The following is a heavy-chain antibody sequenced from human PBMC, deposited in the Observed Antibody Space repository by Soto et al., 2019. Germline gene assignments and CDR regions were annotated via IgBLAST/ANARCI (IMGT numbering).Heavy chain of an antibody. CDR1: GFTFSSYW. V-gene: IGHV3-23*01. CDR2: ISGSGGST. J-gene: IGHJ5*02. D-gene: IGHD3-10*01. CDR3: AKDFLIGYGSGITEWFDQ. Sequence: GGSLRLSCAASGFTFSSYWMHWVRQAPGKGLEWVSAISGSGGSTYYADSVKGRFTISRDNSKNTLYLQMNSLRAEDTAVYYCAKDFLIGYGSGITEWFDQWGQGTLVTVSS.